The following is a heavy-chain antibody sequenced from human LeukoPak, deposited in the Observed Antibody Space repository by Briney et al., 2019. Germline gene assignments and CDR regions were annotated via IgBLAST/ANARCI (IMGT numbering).Heavy chain of an antibody. CDR1: GFSFSSYG. D-gene: IGHD4-17*01. CDR3: AKSTVTTSSAFDI. J-gene: IGHJ3*02. CDR2: IRDDGSKG. V-gene: IGHV3-30*02. Sequence: PGGSLRLSCTASGFSFSSYGMHWVRQAPGKGLERVAFIRDDGSKGSYADSVKGRFTISRDNSKNTLYVQMNSLRAVDTAVYYCAKSTVTTSSAFDIWGQGTMVTVSS.